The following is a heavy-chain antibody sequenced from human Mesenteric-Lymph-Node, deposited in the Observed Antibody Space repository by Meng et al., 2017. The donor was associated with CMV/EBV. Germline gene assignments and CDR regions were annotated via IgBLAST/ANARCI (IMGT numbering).Heavy chain of an antibody. V-gene: IGHV1-69*05. CDR3: AREGGTSGSHKDSNQYYYGMDV. CDR1: GGTFSSYA. D-gene: IGHD1-26*01. J-gene: IGHJ6*02. Sequence: SVKVSCKASGGTFSSYAISWVRQAPGQGLEWMGGIIPIFGTANYAQKFQGRLTITTDESTSTAYMGLSSLRSEDTAVYYCAREGGTSGSHKDSNQYYYGMDVWGQGTTVTVSS. CDR2: IIPIFGTA.